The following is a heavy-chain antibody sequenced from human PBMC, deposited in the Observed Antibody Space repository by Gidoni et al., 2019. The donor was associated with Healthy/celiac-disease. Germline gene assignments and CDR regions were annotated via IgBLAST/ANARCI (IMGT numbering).Heavy chain of an antibody. D-gene: IGHD3-16*02. V-gene: IGHV3-11*06. CDR1: GFPFSDYY. CDR2: ISSSSSYT. Sequence: QVQLVESGGGLVKPGGSLRLSCAASGFPFSDYYMSWIRQAPGKGLEWVSYISSSSSYTNYADSVKGRFTISRDNAKNSLYLQMNSLRAEDTAVYYCARTVYNVWGSYRPPDWYFDLWGRGTLVTVSS. CDR3: ARTVYNVWGSYRPPDWYFDL. J-gene: IGHJ2*01.